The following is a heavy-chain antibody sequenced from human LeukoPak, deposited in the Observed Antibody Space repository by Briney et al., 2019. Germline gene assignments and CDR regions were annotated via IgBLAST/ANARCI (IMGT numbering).Heavy chain of an antibody. Sequence: PSKTLSLTCAVYGGSFSGYYWSWIRQPPGKGLEWIGEINHSGSTNYNPSLKSRVTISVDTSKNQFSLKLSSVTAADTAVYYCARVVRDGYNPFDYWGQGTLVTVSS. J-gene: IGHJ4*02. CDR1: GGSFSGYY. CDR3: ARVVRDGYNPFDY. D-gene: IGHD5-24*01. V-gene: IGHV4-34*01. CDR2: INHSGST.